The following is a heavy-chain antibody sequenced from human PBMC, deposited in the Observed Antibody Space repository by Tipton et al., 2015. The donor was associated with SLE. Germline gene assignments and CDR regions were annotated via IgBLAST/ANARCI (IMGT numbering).Heavy chain of an antibody. J-gene: IGHJ3*02. D-gene: IGHD1-14*01. CDR1: GGSVSSSSNY. CDR3: ARDKRNRNNLRDDAFDN. CDR2: IYYTGTTT. Sequence: TLSLTCTVSGGSVSSSSNYWAWIRQPPGKGLAWIGSIYYTGTTTYYNSFLKSRVTMSVDTSKNQFSLKLTSVTAADTALYYCARDKRNRNNLRDDAFDNWGQGTMVTVSS. V-gene: IGHV4-39*07.